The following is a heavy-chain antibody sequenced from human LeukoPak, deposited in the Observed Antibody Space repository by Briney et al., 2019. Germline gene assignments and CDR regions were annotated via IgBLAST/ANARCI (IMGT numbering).Heavy chain of an antibody. CDR3: ARATEMVRGVTLGGFHC. CDR2: ISYDGSNK. J-gene: IGHJ4*02. D-gene: IGHD3-10*01. Sequence: GGSLRLSCAASGFTFSSYAMHWVRQAPGKGLEGVAVISYDGSNKYYADSVKGRFTISRDNSKNTLYLQMNSLRAEDTAVYYCARATEMVRGVTLGGFHCWGQGTLVTVSS. V-gene: IGHV3-30*04. CDR1: GFTFSSYA.